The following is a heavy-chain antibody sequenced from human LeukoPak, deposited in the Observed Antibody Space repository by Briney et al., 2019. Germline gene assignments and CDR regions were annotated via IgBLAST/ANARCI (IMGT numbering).Heavy chain of an antibody. V-gene: IGHV3-30*02. Sequence: GGSLSLSCAASGFTSSSYGMHWVRQAPGKGLEWVAFIRSDGSNEYYTDSVKGRFTISRDNSKNTLYLQLNSLRPEDTAVYYCARGGISASWDPFDYWGQGTLVTVSS. CDR3: ARGGISASWDPFDY. CDR1: GFTSSSYG. CDR2: IRSDGSNE. D-gene: IGHD2-2*01. J-gene: IGHJ4*02.